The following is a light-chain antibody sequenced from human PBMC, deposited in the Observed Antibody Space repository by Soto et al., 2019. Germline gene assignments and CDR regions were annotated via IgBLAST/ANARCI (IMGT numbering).Light chain of an antibody. Sequence: EIVLTQSPATLSLSPWERATLSCRASQSVGSFLAWYQQKPGQAPRLLIYDTSIRATGIPARFSGSGSGTDFTLTISSLDPEDFAVYYCQQRSNRPLTFGQGTRLEIK. J-gene: IGKJ5*01. CDR3: QQRSNRPLT. CDR2: DTS. CDR1: QSVGSF. V-gene: IGKV3-11*01.